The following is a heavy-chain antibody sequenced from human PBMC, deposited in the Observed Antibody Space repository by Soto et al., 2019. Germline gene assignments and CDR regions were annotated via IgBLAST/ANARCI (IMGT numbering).Heavy chain of an antibody. D-gene: IGHD3-3*01. Sequence: SETLSLTCTVSGGSINSSSYYWSWIRQPPGKGLEWIGYIYYSGSTNYNPSLKSRVTISADTSKNQFSLKLSSVTAADTAVYYCARVRFFEWYFDYWDQGTLVAVSS. CDR1: GGSINSSSYY. CDR3: ARVRFFEWYFDY. J-gene: IGHJ4*02. V-gene: IGHV4-61*01. CDR2: IYYSGST.